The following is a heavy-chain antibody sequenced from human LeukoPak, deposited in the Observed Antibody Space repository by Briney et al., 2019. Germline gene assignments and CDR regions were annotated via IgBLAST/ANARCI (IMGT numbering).Heavy chain of an antibody. J-gene: IGHJ3*02. V-gene: IGHV1-18*01. Sequence: GASVKVSCKASGYTFTSYGISWVRQAPGQGLEWMGWISAYNGNTNYAQKLQGRVTMTTDTSTSTAYMELRSLRSDDTAVYYCARVARYFDWLLYPLGAFDIWGQGTMVTVSS. CDR3: ARVARYFDWLLYPLGAFDI. CDR1: GYTFTSYG. CDR2: ISAYNGNT. D-gene: IGHD3-9*01.